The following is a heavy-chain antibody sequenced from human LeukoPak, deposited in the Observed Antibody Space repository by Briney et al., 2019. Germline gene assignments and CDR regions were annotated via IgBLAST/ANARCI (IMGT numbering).Heavy chain of an antibody. J-gene: IGHJ3*02. CDR2: ISSSGSTI. V-gene: IGHV3-48*04. CDR3: AGINDYGDPTGAFDI. Sequence: GGSLRLSCAASGFTFDDYGMTWVRQAPGKGLEWVSYISSSGSTIYYADSVKGRFTISRDNAKNSLYLQMNSLRAEDTAVYYCAGINDYGDPTGAFDIWGQGTRVTVSS. D-gene: IGHD4-17*01. CDR1: GFTFDDYG.